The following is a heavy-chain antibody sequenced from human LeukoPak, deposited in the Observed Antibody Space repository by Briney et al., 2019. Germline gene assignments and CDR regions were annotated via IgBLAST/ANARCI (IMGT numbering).Heavy chain of an antibody. CDR2: IYHSGST. CDR3: ARGGGYASPIGY. D-gene: IGHD5-12*01. Sequence: SETLSLTCTLSGGSISTYYWSWIRQPPGKGLEWIGYIYHSGSTNYNPSLKSRVTISVDTSKNQFSLKLSSVTVADTAVYYCARGGGYASPIGYWGQGALVTVSS. J-gene: IGHJ4*02. V-gene: IGHV4-59*01. CDR1: GGSISTYY.